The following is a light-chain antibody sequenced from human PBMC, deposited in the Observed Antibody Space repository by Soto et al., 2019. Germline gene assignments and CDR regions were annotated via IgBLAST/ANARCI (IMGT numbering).Light chain of an antibody. J-gene: IGLJ1*01. V-gene: IGLV1-40*01. CDR1: SSNIGAGYD. CDR2: GNS. Sequence: QSVLTQPPSVSGAPGQRVTISCTGSSSNIGAGYDEHWYQQFPGTAPKLLIYGNSNRPSGVPDRFSGSKSGTSASLAITGLQAEDEADYYCQSYDSSLSGVFGSGTKVTVL. CDR3: QSYDSSLSGV.